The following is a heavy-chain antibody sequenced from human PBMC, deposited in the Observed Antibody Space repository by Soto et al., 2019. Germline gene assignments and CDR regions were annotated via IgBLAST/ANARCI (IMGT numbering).Heavy chain of an antibody. J-gene: IGHJ3*01. V-gene: IGHV3-30*18. D-gene: IGHD5-18*01. Sequence: QVKLVESEGGVVQPGRSLRLSCEASGFIFNDYGMHWVRQAPGKGLDWVAVISFDGNNKYYAQSVKGRFAISRDNSKNTLLLQMDSLRREDTAVYHCVKGDLDTAVVNSPDAFDFWGQGTMVTVSS. CDR3: VKGDLDTAVVNSPDAFDF. CDR2: ISFDGNNK. CDR1: GFIFNDYG.